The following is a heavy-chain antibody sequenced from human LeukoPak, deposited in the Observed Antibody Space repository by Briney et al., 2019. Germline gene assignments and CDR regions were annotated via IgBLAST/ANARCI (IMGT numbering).Heavy chain of an antibody. J-gene: IGHJ6*03. CDR3: AKGSKGVLFTRDYNMDV. D-gene: IGHD3-3*01. V-gene: IGHV3-30*02. Sequence: GGSLRLSCAASGFSFRIYGMHWVRQAPGKGLEWVTFIRYDGSNKSYADSVKGRFTISRDNSKNTLYLQMNSLRAEDTAVYYCAKGSKGVLFTRDYNMDVWGKGTTVTISS. CDR2: IRYDGSNK. CDR1: GFSFRIYG.